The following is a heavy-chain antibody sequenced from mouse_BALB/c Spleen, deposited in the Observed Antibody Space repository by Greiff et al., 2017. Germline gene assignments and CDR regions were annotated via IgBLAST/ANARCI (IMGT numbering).Heavy chain of an antibody. Sequence: VQLQQSGAELARPRASVKMSCKASGYTFTSYTMHWVKQRPGQGLEWIGYINPSSGYTNYNQKFKDKATLTADKSSSTAYMQLSSLTSEDSAVYYCAREDYGSTYFDVWGAGTTVTVSS. V-gene: IGHV1-4*01. CDR1: GYTFTSYT. J-gene: IGHJ1*01. CDR2: INPSSGYT. CDR3: AREDYGSTYFDV. D-gene: IGHD1-1*01.